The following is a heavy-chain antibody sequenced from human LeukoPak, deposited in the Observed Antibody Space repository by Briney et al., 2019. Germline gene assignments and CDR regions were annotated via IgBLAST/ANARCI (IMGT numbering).Heavy chain of an antibody. Sequence: GGSLRLSCTASGFTFSDYWMTWVRQAPGKGLEWVANVKQDGSAKYYVDSVKGRFTISRDNAKNSLYLQMDSLRVEDTATYYCARWRGSTSERSDYWGQGTLVTVSS. CDR1: GFTFSDYW. D-gene: IGHD2-2*01. J-gene: IGHJ4*02. CDR2: VKQDGSAK. CDR3: ARWRGSTSERSDY. V-gene: IGHV3-7*01.